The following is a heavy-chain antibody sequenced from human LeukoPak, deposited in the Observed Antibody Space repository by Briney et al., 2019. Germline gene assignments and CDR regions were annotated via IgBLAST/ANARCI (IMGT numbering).Heavy chain of an antibody. Sequence: SETLSLTCAVYGGSFSGYYWSWIRQPPGKGLEWIGEINHSGSTNYNPSLKSRVTTSVDTSKNQFSLRLSSVTAADTAVYYCARVLEGSSGQHWYFDLWGRGTLVTVSS. CDR3: ARVLEGSSGQHWYFDL. CDR2: INHSGST. CDR1: GGSFSGYY. V-gene: IGHV4-34*01. J-gene: IGHJ2*01. D-gene: IGHD6-19*01.